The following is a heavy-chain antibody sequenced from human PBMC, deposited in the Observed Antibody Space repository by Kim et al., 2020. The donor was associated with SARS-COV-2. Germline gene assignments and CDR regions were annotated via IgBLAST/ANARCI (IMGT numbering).Heavy chain of an antibody. V-gene: IGHV1-69*13. Sequence: SVKVSCKASGGTFSSYAISWVRQAPGQGLEWMGGIIPIFGTANYAQKFQGRVTITADESTSTAYMELSSLRSEDTAVYYCARDGLIWFGELAWFDPWGQGTLVTVSS. J-gene: IGHJ5*02. D-gene: IGHD3-10*01. CDR3: ARDGLIWFGELAWFDP. CDR2: IIPIFGTA. CDR1: GGTFSSYA.